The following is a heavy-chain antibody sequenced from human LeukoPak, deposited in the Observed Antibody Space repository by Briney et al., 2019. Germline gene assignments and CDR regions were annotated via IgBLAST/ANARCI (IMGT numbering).Heavy chain of an antibody. CDR2: ISSSSSYT. Sequence: GGSLRLSCAASGFTFSDYYMNWIRQAPGKGLEWVSYISSSSSYTNYADSVKGRFTISRDNAKNSLYLQMSSLRVEDTAVYYCARSLEVDPWGQGTLVTVSS. J-gene: IGHJ5*02. CDR3: ARSLEVDP. V-gene: IGHV3-11*06. CDR1: GFTFSDYY.